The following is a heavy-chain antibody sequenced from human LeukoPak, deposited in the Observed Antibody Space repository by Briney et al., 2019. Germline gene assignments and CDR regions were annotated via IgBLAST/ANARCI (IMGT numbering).Heavy chain of an antibody. Sequence: SETLSLTCTVSGGSISSYYWSWIRQPPGKGLEWIGYIYYSGSTNYNPSLKSRVTISVDTSKNQFPLKLSSVTAADTAVYYCARDYRRYFDYWGQGTLVTVSS. V-gene: IGHV4-59*13. J-gene: IGHJ4*02. CDR1: GGSISSYY. D-gene: IGHD3-9*01. CDR3: ARDYRRYFDY. CDR2: IYYSGST.